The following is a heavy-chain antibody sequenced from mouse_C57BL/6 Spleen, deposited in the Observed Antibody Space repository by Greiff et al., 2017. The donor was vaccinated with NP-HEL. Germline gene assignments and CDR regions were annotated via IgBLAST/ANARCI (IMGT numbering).Heavy chain of an antibody. CDR1: GYTFTSYW. Sequence: VQLQESGAELVKPGASVKMSCKASGYTFTSYWITWVKQRPGQGLEWIGDIYPGSGSTNYNEKFKRKATLTVDTSSNTAYMQLSILTSEDSAVYYCARIYDYDEGFAYWGQGTLVTVSA. J-gene: IGHJ3*01. CDR3: ARIYDYDEGFAY. CDR2: IYPGSGST. V-gene: IGHV1-55*01. D-gene: IGHD2-4*01.